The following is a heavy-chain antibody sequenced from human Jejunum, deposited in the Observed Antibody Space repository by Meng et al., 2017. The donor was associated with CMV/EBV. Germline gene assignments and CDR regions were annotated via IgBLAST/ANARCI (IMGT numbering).Heavy chain of an antibody. Sequence: GYTFTNYWMNWGRQAPGQGLEWMGIISPSSGNTNNAQKFQGRVMMTRDTSTNTVYMELKSVRSEDTAVYYCARELRRQETSGNFAIWGQGTMVTVSS. D-gene: IGHD3-3*01. CDR1: GYTFTNYW. CDR3: ARELRRQETSGNFAI. V-gene: IGHV1-46*01. J-gene: IGHJ3*02. CDR2: ISPSSGNT.